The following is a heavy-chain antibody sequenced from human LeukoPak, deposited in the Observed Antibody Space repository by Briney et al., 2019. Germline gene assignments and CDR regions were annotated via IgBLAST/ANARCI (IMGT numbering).Heavy chain of an antibody. D-gene: IGHD6-19*01. CDR2: MNPNNGNT. J-gene: IGHJ5*02. V-gene: IGHV1-8*01. CDR3: ARLLAVTGTLPAS. Sequence: ASVKVSCKASGYTFTNYDINWVRPATGQGLEWMGWMNPNNGNTDYAQKFQGRVVMTRDTSISTAYMELSGLRSEDTAVYFCARLLAVTGTLPASWGQGALVTVSS. CDR1: GYTFTNYD.